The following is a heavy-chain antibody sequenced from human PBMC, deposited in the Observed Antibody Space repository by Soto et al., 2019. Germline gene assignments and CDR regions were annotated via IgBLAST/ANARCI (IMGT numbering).Heavy chain of an antibody. Sequence: SGPTLVNPTQTLTLTCTFSGFSLTTSGVAVGWIRQPPGKALEWLALIYWDDDKRYSPSLKSRLTITKDTSKNQVVLTMTNMDPVNTATYYCPHRIVHYYGSGSYPKYSFASWGQGTLVPVS. CDR2: IYWDDDK. CDR1: GFSLTTSGVA. J-gene: IGHJ4*02. V-gene: IGHV2-5*02. CDR3: PHRIVHYYGSGSYPKYSFAS. D-gene: IGHD3-10*01.